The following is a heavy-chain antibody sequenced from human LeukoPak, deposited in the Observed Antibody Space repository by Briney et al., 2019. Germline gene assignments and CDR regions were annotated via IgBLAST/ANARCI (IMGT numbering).Heavy chain of an antibody. Sequence: PGGSLRLSCAASGFTFSSYAMSWVRQAPGKGLEWVSAISGSGGSTYYADSVKGRFTISRDNSKNTLYLQMNSLRAEDTAVYYRAKEGGITIFGVVIIPFDYWGQGTLVTVSS. CDR2: ISGSGGST. V-gene: IGHV3-23*01. CDR1: GFTFSSYA. J-gene: IGHJ4*02. CDR3: AKEGGITIFGVVIIPFDY. D-gene: IGHD3-3*01.